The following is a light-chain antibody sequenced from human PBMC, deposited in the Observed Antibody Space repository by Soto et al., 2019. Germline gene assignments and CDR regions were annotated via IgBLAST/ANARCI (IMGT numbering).Light chain of an antibody. CDR1: SGDVGTYDL. Sequence: QSALTQPASVSGSPGQSITISCTGTSGDVGTYDLVSWYQHHPGAAPKLMIYEATRRPSGISNRFSGSKSGNTASLTISGLQAEDEADYYCSLYTTSSVVFGGGTKLTVL. V-gene: IGLV2-14*02. J-gene: IGLJ2*01. CDR2: EAT. CDR3: SLYTTSSVV.